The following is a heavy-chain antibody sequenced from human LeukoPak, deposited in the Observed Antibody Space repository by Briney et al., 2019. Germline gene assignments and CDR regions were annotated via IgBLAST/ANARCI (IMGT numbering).Heavy chain of an antibody. V-gene: IGHV1-46*01. Sequence: ASVKVSCKASGYTFTSYYMHWVRQAPGQGLEWMGIINPSGGSTSYAQKFQGRVTMTRDMSTSTDYMELSSLRSEDTAVYYCARDAPAAGGAFDIWGQGTMVTVSS. D-gene: IGHD2-15*01. CDR2: INPSGGST. CDR1: GYTFTSYY. J-gene: IGHJ3*02. CDR3: ARDAPAAGGAFDI.